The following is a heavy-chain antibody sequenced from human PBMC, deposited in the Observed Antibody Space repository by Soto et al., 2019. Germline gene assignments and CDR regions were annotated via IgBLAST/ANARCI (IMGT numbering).Heavy chain of an antibody. Sequence: GGSRASCAASGFTFSSYSMNWVRQAPGKGLEWVSSISSSSSYIYYADSVKGRFTISRDNAKNSLYLQMNSLRAEDTAVYYCARDSRPEGSGYYYYGMDVWGQGTTVTVSS. CDR3: ARDSRPEGSGYYYYGMDV. D-gene: IGHD3-10*01. J-gene: IGHJ6*02. V-gene: IGHV3-21*01. CDR2: ISSSSSYI. CDR1: GFTFSSYS.